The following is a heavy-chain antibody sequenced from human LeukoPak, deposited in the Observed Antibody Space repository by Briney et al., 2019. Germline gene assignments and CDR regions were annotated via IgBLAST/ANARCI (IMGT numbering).Heavy chain of an antibody. Sequence: PSQTLSLTCAVSGGSISSGGYSWSWIRQHPGKGLEWIGYIYYSGSTYYNPSLKSRVTISVDTSKNQFSLKLSSVTAADTAVYYCARGPMTTWEDWFDPWGQGTLVTVSS. V-gene: IGHV4-31*11. D-gene: IGHD4-11*01. CDR2: IYYSGST. J-gene: IGHJ5*02. CDR3: ARGPMTTWEDWFDP. CDR1: GGSISSGGYS.